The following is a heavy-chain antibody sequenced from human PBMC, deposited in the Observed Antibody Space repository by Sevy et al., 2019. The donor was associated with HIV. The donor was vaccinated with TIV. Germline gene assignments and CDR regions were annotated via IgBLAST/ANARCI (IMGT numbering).Heavy chain of an antibody. CDR1: DDSISSTDYY. Sequence: SETLSLTCTVSDDSISSTDYYWSWLRQPPGRGLEWIGYIYYSGSTYYNPSLKSRVSISLDTSKNQFSLNLNSVTAADTAVYHCARDSHEATRGSSFGFWGPGTLVTVSS. J-gene: IGHJ4*02. V-gene: IGHV4-30-4*01. D-gene: IGHD5-18*01. CDR3: ARDSHEATRGSSFGF. CDR2: IYYSGST.